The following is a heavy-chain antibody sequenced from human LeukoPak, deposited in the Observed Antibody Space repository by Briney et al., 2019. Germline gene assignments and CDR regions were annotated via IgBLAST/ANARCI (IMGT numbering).Heavy chain of an antibody. CDR2: IYISGST. CDR3: ASSSGPSDY. D-gene: IGHD3-22*01. J-gene: IGHJ4*02. Sequence: SETLSLACTVSGGSISSYYWSWIRQPAGKGLEWIGHIYISGSTNYNPSLESRVIMSVDTSNNQVSLKLSSVTAADTAVYYCASSSGPSDYWGQGILVTVSS. V-gene: IGHV4-4*07. CDR1: GGSISSYY.